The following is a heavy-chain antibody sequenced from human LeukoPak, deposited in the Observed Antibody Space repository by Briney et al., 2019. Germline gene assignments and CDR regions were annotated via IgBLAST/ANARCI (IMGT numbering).Heavy chain of an antibody. Sequence: GGSLRLSCAASGFTFSNYEMNWVRQAPGKGLEWVSYISSSGSTIYYADSVKGRFTISRDNAKNSLYLQMNSLRAEDTAVYYCARFGMGGAILDYWGQGTLVTVSS. J-gene: IGHJ4*02. V-gene: IGHV3-48*03. CDR2: ISSSGSTI. CDR3: ARFGMGGAILDY. D-gene: IGHD1-26*01. CDR1: GFTFSNYE.